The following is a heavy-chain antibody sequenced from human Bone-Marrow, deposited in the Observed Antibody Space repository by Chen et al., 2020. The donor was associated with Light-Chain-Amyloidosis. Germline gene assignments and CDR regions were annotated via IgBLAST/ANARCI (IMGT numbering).Heavy chain of an antibody. CDR3: ARRRDGYNFDY. CDR2: LYPDDSDA. D-gene: IGHD5-12*01. Sequence: EVQLEQSGPEVKKPGESLKISCKGAGYTFPNSWIGWVRQMPGKGMEWMGVLYPDDSDARYSPSFEGQVTISADKSITTAYLQWRSLKASDTAMYYCARRRDGYNFDYWGQGTLVTVSS. V-gene: IGHV5-51*01. J-gene: IGHJ4*02. CDR1: GYTFPNSW.